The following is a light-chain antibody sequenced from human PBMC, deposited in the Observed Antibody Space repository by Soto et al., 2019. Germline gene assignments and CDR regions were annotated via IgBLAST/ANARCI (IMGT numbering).Light chain of an antibody. CDR1: QSISSW. V-gene: IGKV1-5*03. J-gene: IGKJ1*01. Sequence: DIQMTQSPSTLSASVGDRVTITCRASQSISSWLAWYQQKPGKGPNLLIYKASSLESGVPSRFSGSGSGTEFTLTISSLQPDDFATYYCQQYNSYRFGQGTKVEIK. CDR2: KAS. CDR3: QQYNSYR.